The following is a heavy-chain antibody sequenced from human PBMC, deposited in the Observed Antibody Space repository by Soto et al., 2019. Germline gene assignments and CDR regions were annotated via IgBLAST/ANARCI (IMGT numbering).Heavy chain of an antibody. D-gene: IGHD6-13*01. CDR1: GFTFSSYG. J-gene: IGHJ4*02. V-gene: IGHV3-30*03. Sequence: GGSLRLSCAASGFTFSSYGMHWVRQAPGKGLEWVAVISYDGSNKYYADSVKGRFTISRDNSKNTLYLQMNSLRAEDTAVYYCATGAQYSSSWYRSFYFYYCGQGTLVTVSS. CDR2: ISYDGSNK. CDR3: ATGAQYSSSWYRSFYFYY.